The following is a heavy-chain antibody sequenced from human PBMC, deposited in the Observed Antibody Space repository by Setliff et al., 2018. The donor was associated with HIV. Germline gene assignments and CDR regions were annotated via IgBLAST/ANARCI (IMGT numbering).Heavy chain of an antibody. CDR3: ARGVIRGIISQGGLDY. V-gene: IGHV1-3*01. Sequence: ASVKVSCKASGFTFTTYAVHWVRQAPGQRPEWMGWINAANGKTRYPQRFEARVTITMDTGASTAYMELNSLRSEDSAVYYCARGVIRGIISQGGLDYWGPGTLVTVSS. J-gene: IGHJ4*02. D-gene: IGHD3-10*01. CDR2: INAANGKT. CDR1: GFTFTTYA.